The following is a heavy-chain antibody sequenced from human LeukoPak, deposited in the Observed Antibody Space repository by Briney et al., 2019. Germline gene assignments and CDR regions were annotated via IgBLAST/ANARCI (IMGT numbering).Heavy chain of an antibody. J-gene: IGHJ4*02. D-gene: IGHD6-13*01. V-gene: IGHV4-59*01. CDR3: ARDSSSWPPLEY. CDR1: GGSINSYY. CDR2: LYYSGST. Sequence: SETLSLTCTVSGGSINSYYWSWIRQPPGKGLEWIGYLYYSGSTNYNPSLKSRVTISVYTSKNKFSLKLSSVTAADTAVYYCARDSSSWPPLEYWGQGTLVTVSS.